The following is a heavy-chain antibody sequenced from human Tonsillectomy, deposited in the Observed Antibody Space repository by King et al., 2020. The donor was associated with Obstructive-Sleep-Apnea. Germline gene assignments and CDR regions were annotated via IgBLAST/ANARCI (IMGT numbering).Heavy chain of an antibody. CDR2: ISGSGGST. J-gene: IGHJ6*02. V-gene: IGHV3-23*04. CDR1: GFTFSSYA. CDR3: AKSDIVVVPAAMRGGLDYYGMDV. Sequence: DVQLVESGGGLVQPGGSLRLSCAASGFTFSSYAMSWVRQAPGKGLEWVSAISGSGGSTYYADSVKGRFTISRDNSKNTLHLQMNSLRAEDTAVYYCAKSDIVVVPAAMRGGLDYYGMDVWGQGTTVTVSS. D-gene: IGHD2-2*01.